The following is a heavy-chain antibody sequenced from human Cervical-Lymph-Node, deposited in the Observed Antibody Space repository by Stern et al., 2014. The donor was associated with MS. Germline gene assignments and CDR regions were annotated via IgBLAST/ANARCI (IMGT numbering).Heavy chain of an antibody. Sequence: DQLVESGPGLVKASETLSLTCSVSGGSISFYYWNWMRQPPGKGLEWIGYIYYTGTTNHNPPLNSRVTMSGDKSKNQVSLKRTSLTAADTAVYYCARFPTVRYGMDVWGQGTAVAVSS. CDR2: IYYTGTT. CDR3: ARFPTVRYGMDV. CDR1: GGSISFYY. J-gene: IGHJ6*02. D-gene: IGHD4-17*01. V-gene: IGHV4-59*08.